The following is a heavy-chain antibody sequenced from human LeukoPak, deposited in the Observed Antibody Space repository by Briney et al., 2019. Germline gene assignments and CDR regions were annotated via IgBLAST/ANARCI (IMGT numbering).Heavy chain of an antibody. J-gene: IGHJ5*02. CDR3: ARAYSSGWYAWFDP. Sequence: ASVKASCKASGYTFTSYGISWVRQAPGQGLEWMGWMNPNSGNTGYAQKFQGRVTMTRNNSINTAYMELSSLRFEDTAVYYCARAYSSGWYAWFDPWGPGTLVTVSS. CDR1: GYTFTSYG. V-gene: IGHV1-8*02. CDR2: MNPNSGNT. D-gene: IGHD6-19*01.